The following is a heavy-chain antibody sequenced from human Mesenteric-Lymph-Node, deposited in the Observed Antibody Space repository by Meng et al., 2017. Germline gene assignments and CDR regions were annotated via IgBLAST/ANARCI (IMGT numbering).Heavy chain of an antibody. CDR3: ARGPTEHSFDY. CDR2: INHGGST. Sequence: VQLQQWGAGLLKPSETLFLACAVYGGSFSDYYWSWIRRPPGKGLEWIGEINHGGSTNYNPSLKSRVTISVDTSKNQLSLRLSSMTAADTAVYYCARGPTEHSFDYWGQGTLVTVSS. CDR1: GGSFSDYY. D-gene: IGHD3-3*02. V-gene: IGHV4-34*01. J-gene: IGHJ4*02.